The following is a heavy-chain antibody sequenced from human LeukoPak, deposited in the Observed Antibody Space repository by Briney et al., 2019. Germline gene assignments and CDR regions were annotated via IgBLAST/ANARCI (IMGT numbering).Heavy chain of an antibody. J-gene: IGHJ4*02. CDR3: AKVMGPGYYPNNYFDY. CDR2: ISYDGSNK. V-gene: IGHV3-30*18. Sequence: PGRSLRLSCAASGFTFSSYGMHWVRQAPGKGLEWVAVISYDGSNKYYADSVKGRFTISRDNSKNTLYLQMKSLRAEDTAVYYCAKVMGPGYYPNNYFDYWGQGTLVTVSS. CDR1: GFTFSSYG. D-gene: IGHD3-9*01.